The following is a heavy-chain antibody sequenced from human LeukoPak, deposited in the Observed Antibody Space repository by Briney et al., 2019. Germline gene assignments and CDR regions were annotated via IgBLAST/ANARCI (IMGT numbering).Heavy chain of an antibody. D-gene: IGHD1-1*01. CDR1: GYTFTGYF. V-gene: IGHV1-2*02. J-gene: IGHJ5*02. CDR3: ARHMTTANNWFDP. Sequence: APVKVSCKASGYTFTGYFMHWVRQAPGQGLEWMGWINPKTGVTNYEQKFQGRVIMTRDTSISTVYMEVTRLTSDDTAVYYCARHMTTANNWFDPWGQGTLVTVSS. CDR2: INPKTGVT.